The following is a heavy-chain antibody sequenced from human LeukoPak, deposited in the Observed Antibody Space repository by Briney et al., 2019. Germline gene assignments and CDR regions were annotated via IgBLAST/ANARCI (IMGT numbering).Heavy chain of an antibody. Sequence: PGGSLKLSCAASGFTFSSYGMHWVRQAPGKGLEWVAFIRSDGSNKYSADSVKGRFTISRDNSKNTLYLQMNSLRAEDTALYYCAKDFSVYYYDSRVLDYWGQGTLVTVSS. J-gene: IGHJ4*02. CDR2: IRSDGSNK. V-gene: IGHV3-30*02. CDR1: GFTFSSYG. D-gene: IGHD3-22*01. CDR3: AKDFSVYYYDSRVLDY.